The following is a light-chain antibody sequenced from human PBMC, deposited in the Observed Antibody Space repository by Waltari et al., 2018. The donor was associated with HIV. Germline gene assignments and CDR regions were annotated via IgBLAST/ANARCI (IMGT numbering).Light chain of an antibody. CDR2: SSH. CDR1: TSNIVTNN. V-gene: IGLV1-44*01. J-gene: IGLJ1*01. Sequence: QSVLTQPASASGTPGQRVTISCSGSTSNIVTNNVNWYQQFPGAAPKLLIYSSHQRPAGVPDRFSGSKSDTSASLAISGLQSEDEGDYYCATWDDSLNGYVFGPGTKVTVL. CDR3: ATWDDSLNGYV.